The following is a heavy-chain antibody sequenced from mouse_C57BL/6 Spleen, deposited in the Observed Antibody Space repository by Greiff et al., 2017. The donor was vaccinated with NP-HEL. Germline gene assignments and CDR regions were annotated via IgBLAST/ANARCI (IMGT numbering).Heavy chain of an antibody. Sequence: QVQLQPGAELVKPGASVKLSCKASGYTFTSYWMHWVKQRPGRGLEWIGRIDPNSGGTKYNEKFKSKATLTVDKPSSTAYMQLSSLTSEDSEVYYCARGDYDYMFAYWGQGTLVTVSA. CDR1: GYTFTSYW. J-gene: IGHJ3*01. D-gene: IGHD2-4*01. CDR2: IDPNSGGT. CDR3: ARGDYDYMFAY. V-gene: IGHV1-72*01.